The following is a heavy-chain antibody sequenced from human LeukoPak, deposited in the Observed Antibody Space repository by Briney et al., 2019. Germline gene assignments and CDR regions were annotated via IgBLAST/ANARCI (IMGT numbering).Heavy chain of an antibody. CDR1: GYTFTSYY. V-gene: IGHV1-46*01. CDR2: INPSGGST. D-gene: IGHD1-26*01. CDR3: ARSFGSGSHLDY. Sequence: ASVKVSCKASGYTFTSYYMHWVRQAPGQGLEWMGIINPSGGSTSYAQKFQGRVTITADKSTSTAYMELSSLRSEDTAVYYCARSFGSGSHLDYWGQGTLVTVSS. J-gene: IGHJ4*02.